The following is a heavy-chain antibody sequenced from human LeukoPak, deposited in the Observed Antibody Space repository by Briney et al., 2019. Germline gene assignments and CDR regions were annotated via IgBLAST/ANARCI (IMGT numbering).Heavy chain of an antibody. CDR2: ISYDGSNK. CDR1: GFTFSSYG. D-gene: IGHD4-17*01. Sequence: GGSLRLSCAASGFTFSSYGMHWVRQAPGKGLEWVAVISYDGSNKYYADSVKGRFTISRDNSKNTPYLQMNSLRAEDTAVYYCAKDGRNYGDHLDYWGQGTLVTVSS. V-gene: IGHV3-30*18. CDR3: AKDGRNYGDHLDY. J-gene: IGHJ4*02.